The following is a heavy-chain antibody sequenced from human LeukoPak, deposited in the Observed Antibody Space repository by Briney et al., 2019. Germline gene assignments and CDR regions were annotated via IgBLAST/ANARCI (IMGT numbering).Heavy chain of an antibody. J-gene: IGHJ4*02. D-gene: IGHD4-17*01. CDR2: ISGSGGSN. CDR3: AKARGVDYGGYVIFDY. Sequence: GGSLRLSCAASGFTFSSFGMSWVRQAPGKGLEWVSSISGSGGSNYYADSVKGRFTISRDNSKNTLYLQMNSLRVEDTAVYYCAKARGVDYGGYVIFDYWGQGILVTVSS. CDR1: GFTFSSFG. V-gene: IGHV3-23*01.